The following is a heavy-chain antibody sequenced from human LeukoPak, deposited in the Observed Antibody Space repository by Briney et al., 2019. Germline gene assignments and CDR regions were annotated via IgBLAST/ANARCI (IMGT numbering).Heavy chain of an antibody. CDR2: IYTSGST. CDR3: ARVYYDSSGQYYFDY. J-gene: IGHJ4*02. V-gene: IGHV4-4*07. CDR1: GGSISSYY. Sequence: PSETLSLTCTVSGGSISSYYWSWIRQPAGKGLEWIGRIYTSGSTNYNPSLKSRVTMSVDTSKNQFSLKLSSVTAADTAVYYCARVYYDSSGQYYFDYWGQGTLVTVSS. D-gene: IGHD3-22*01.